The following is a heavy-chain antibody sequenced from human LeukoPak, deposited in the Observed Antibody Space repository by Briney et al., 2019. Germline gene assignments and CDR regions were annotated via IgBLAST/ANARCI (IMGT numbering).Heavy chain of an antibody. V-gene: IGHV3-11*04. CDR2: ISSSGSTI. CDR1: GFTFSDYY. D-gene: IGHD3-22*01. CDR3: ARTYYYDSSGQRDYFDY. J-gene: IGHJ4*02. Sequence: GGSLRLSCAASGFTFSDYYMSWIRQAPGKGLEWVSYISSSGSTIYYADSVKGRFTISRDNAKNSLYLQMNSLRTEDTAVYYCARTYYYDSSGQRDYFDYWGQGTLVTVSS.